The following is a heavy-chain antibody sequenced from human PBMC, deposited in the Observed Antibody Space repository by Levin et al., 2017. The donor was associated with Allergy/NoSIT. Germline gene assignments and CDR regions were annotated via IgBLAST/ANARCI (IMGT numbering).Heavy chain of an antibody. Sequence: ESLKISCSVSGGSVGYYYWNWIRLPAGKGLEWIGRIYPSGHSNYNPSLNSRVSMSVDMSRNQFSLRLTSVTAADTAVYYCARGRHTSGYQSGLFAPWGQGILVTVSS. V-gene: IGHV4-4*07. J-gene: IGHJ5*02. D-gene: IGHD3-22*01. CDR1: GGSVGYYY. CDR3: ARGRHTSGYQSGLFAP. CDR2: IYPSGHS.